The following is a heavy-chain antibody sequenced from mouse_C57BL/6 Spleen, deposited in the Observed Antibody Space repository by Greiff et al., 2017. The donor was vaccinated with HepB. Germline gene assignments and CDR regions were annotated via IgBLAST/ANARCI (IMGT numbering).Heavy chain of an antibody. V-gene: IGHV3-6*01. CDR1: GYSITSGYY. Sequence: EVQRVESGPGLVKPSQSLSLTCSVTGYSITSGYYWNWIRQFPGNKLEWMGYISYDGSNNYNPSLKNRISITRDTSKNQFFLKLNSVTTEDTATYYCARETTADYYAMDYWGQGTSVTVSS. CDR3: ARETTADYYAMDY. D-gene: IGHD1-2*01. J-gene: IGHJ4*01. CDR2: ISYDGSN.